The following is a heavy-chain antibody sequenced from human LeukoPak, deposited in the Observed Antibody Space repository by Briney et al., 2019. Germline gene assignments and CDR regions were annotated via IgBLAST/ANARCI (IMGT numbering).Heavy chain of an antibody. V-gene: IGHV4-4*07. J-gene: IGHJ5*02. CDR2: VFTNGDT. D-gene: IGHD6-19*01. CDR1: GGSISSYY. CDR3: ARGRAGRPSASNWFDP. Sequence: SETLSLTCTVSGGSISSYYWSWIRQPAGKGLEWIGRVFTNGDTSYNPSLKSRVTIFLDSSQNHSSLRLSSVAATDTAVYYCARGRAGRPSASNWFDPWGHGTLVTVSS.